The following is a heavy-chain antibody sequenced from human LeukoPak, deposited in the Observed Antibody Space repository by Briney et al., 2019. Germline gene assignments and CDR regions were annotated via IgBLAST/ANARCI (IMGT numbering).Heavy chain of an antibody. CDR1: GYTFTSYG. J-gene: IGHJ6*02. CDR2: ISDYYGNT. CDR3: AGWCGTLSIAVELGSPLYYYYGMDV. V-gene: IGHV1-18*01. Sequence: ASVTVSCKASGYTFTSYGNSWVRQPPGQGLEWMGLISDYYGNTNYAQKLQGRVTMTTDTSTSTAYMELRSLRSDDAAVYYCAGWCGTLSIAVELGSPLYYYYGMDVWGQGTTVTVSS. D-gene: IGHD6-19*01.